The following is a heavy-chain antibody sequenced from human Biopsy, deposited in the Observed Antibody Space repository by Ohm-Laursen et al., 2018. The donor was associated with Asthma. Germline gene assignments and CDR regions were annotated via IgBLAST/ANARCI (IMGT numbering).Heavy chain of an antibody. Sequence: SETLSLTCTVSGASITSSAYYWGWIRQPPGKGLERIGSMYYGETTYYSPSLKSRLTISGHTPKNHYFLILSSVTAADTAVYYCARHDHRWDTYADFWGQGTLVTVSS. CDR1: GASITSSAYY. D-gene: IGHD2-2*01. CDR2: MYYGETT. CDR3: ARHDHRWDTYADF. J-gene: IGHJ4*02. V-gene: IGHV4-39*01.